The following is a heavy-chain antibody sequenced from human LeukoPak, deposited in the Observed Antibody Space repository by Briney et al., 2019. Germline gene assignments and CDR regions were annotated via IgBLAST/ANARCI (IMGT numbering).Heavy chain of an antibody. CDR2: INPSGGST. Sequence: ASVKVSCKASGCTFTSYYMHWVRQAPGQGLEWMGIINPSGGSTSYAQKFQGRVTMSRDTSTSTVYMELSSLRSEDTAVYYCARAGTTVTLGIDYFDYWGQGTLVTVSS. D-gene: IGHD4-17*01. J-gene: IGHJ4*02. CDR1: GCTFTSYY. CDR3: ARAGTTVTLGIDYFDY. V-gene: IGHV1-46*01.